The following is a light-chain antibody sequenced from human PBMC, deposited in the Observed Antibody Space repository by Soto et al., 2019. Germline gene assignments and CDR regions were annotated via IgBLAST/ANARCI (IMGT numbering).Light chain of an antibody. CDR3: QQLNSFPIP. Sequence: IQLTQSPSSLSASVGDRVTISCRASQGIANFLAWYQQKPGKAPKLLIYAASTLQSGVPSRFSGSGSGTDFTLTISSLQPDDFATYYCQQLNSFPIPFGQRTKVDIK. V-gene: IGKV1-9*01. CDR1: QGIANF. CDR2: AAS. J-gene: IGKJ3*01.